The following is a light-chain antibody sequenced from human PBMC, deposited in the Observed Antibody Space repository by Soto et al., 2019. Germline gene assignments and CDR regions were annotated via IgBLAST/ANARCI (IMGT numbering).Light chain of an antibody. CDR1: KLGDRY. CDR3: RAWDSSSV. CDR2: QNN. V-gene: IGLV3-1*01. J-gene: IGLJ2*01. Sequence: SYELTQPPSVSVSPGQTASITCSGDKLGDRYACWYQQKPGQSPVLVIYQNNKRPSGIPERFSGSNSGNTATLTISGTQAMDEADYYCRAWDSSSVFGGGTKVTVL.